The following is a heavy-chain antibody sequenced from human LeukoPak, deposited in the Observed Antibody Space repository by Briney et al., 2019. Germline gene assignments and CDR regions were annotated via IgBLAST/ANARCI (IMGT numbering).Heavy chain of an antibody. V-gene: IGHV4-59*01. CDR3: ARSRVVITSSVPNWFDP. CDR2: IYYSGST. D-gene: IGHD3-22*01. J-gene: IGHJ5*02. CDR1: GGSISSYY. Sequence: PSETLSLTCTVSGGSISSYYWSWIRQPPGNGLEWIGYIYYSGSTNYNSSLKSRVTISVDTSKNQFSLKLSSVTAADTAVYYCARSRVVITSSVPNWFDPWGQGTLVTVSS.